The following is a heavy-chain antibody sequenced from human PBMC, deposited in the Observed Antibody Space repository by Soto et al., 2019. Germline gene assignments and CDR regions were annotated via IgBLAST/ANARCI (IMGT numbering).Heavy chain of an antibody. CDR1: GFTFSSYA. Sequence: GGSLRLSCSASGFTFSSYAMHWVRQAPGKGLEYVSAISSNGGSTYYADSVKGRFTISRDNSKNTLYLQMSSLRAGDTAVYYCATQFPYCGNGVCPRNWFDSWGQGNLVTVSS. J-gene: IGHJ5*01. D-gene: IGHD2-8*01. CDR3: ATQFPYCGNGVCPRNWFDS. V-gene: IGHV3-64D*08. CDR2: ISSNGGST.